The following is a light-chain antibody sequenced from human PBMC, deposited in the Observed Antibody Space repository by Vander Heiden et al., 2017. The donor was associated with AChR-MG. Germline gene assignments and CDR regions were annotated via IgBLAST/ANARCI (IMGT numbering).Light chain of an antibody. CDR3: GTWDSSLSAGPYV. J-gene: IGLJ1*01. CDR2: DNN. Sequence: QSVLPQPPSVSAAPGQKVTISCSGSSSNIGNNYVSWYQQLPGTAPKLLIYDNNKRPSGIPDRFSGSKSGTSATLGITGLQTGDEADYYCGTWDSSLSAGPYVFGTGTKVTVL. V-gene: IGLV1-51*01. CDR1: SSNIGNNY.